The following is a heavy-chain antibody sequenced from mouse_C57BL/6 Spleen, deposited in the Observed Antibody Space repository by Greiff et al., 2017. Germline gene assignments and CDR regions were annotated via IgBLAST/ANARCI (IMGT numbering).Heavy chain of an antibody. CDR1: GYTFTSYW. Sequence: QVQLQQPGTELVKPGASVKLSCKASGYTFTSYWMHWVKQRPGQGLEWIGNINPSNGGTNYNEKFKSKATRTVDKSSSTAYMQLSSLTSEDSAVYYCARFGFITTAMDYWCQGTSVTVSS. CDR3: ARFGFITTAMDY. D-gene: IGHD1-1*01. V-gene: IGHV1-53*01. J-gene: IGHJ4*01. CDR2: INPSNGGT.